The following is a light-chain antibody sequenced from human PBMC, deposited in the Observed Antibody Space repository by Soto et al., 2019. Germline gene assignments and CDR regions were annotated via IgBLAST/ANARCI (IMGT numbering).Light chain of an antibody. Sequence: QSVLTQPRSVSGSPGQSVTISCTGTSSDVGGYNYVSWYQHHPGKVPKLMIYDVNKRPSGVPDRFSGSKSGNTASLTISGLQAEDEADYHCSSYAGSYTYVLGTGTKVTVL. J-gene: IGLJ1*01. CDR1: SSDVGGYNY. CDR3: SSYAGSYTYV. V-gene: IGLV2-11*01. CDR2: DVN.